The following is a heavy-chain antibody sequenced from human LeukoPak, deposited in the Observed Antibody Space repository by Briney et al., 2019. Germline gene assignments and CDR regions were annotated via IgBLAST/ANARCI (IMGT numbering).Heavy chain of an antibody. D-gene: IGHD3-22*01. CDR1: GYSISSGYY. V-gene: IGHV4-38-2*01. J-gene: IGHJ4*02. CDR3: ARLGTMIVVVMVDDHFDY. Sequence: SSETLSLTCAVSGYSISSGYYWGWIRQPPGKGLEWIGSIYHSGSTYYNPSLKSRVTISVDTSKNQFSLKLSSVTAADTAVYYCARLGTMIVVVMVDDHFDYWGQGTLVTVSS. CDR2: IYHSGST.